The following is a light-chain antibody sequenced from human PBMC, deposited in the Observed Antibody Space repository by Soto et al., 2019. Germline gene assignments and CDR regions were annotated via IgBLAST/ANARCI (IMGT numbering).Light chain of an antibody. Sequence: EIVLTQSPATLSLSPGERATLSRSAIQSVSSYLAWYQQKPGQAPRLLIYDASNRATGIPARFSGSGSGTDFTLTISRLEPEDFAVFYCQHYDSLPITFGQGTRLEIK. CDR2: DAS. J-gene: IGKJ5*01. CDR1: QSVSSY. V-gene: IGKV3-11*01. CDR3: QHYDSLPIT.